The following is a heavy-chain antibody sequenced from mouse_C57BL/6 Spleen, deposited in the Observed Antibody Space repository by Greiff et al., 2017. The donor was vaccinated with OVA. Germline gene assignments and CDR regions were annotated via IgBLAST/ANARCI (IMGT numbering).Heavy chain of an antibody. CDR1: GYTFTDYN. CDR2: INPNNGGT. CDR3: ARSYYGNCYAMDY. J-gene: IGHJ4*01. Sequence: EVQLQQSGPELVKPGASVKMSCKASGYTFTDYNMHWVKQSHGKSLEWIGYINPNNGGTSYNQKFKGKATLTVNKSSSTAYMELRSLTSEESAVYYCARSYYGNCYAMDYWGQGTSVTVSS. V-gene: IGHV1-22*01. D-gene: IGHD2-1*01.